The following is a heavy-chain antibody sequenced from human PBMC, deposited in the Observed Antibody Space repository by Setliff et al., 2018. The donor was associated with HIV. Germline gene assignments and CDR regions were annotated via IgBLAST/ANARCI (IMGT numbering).Heavy chain of an antibody. CDR3: VRHRSAVAGTRIGYCYYMDV. CDR2: IYPGDSDI. J-gene: IGHJ6*03. Sequence: GESLKISCEASGYTFTNYWIGWVRQMPGKGLEWMGIIYPGDSDIIYSPSFQGQVTISADKSITTAYLQWSSLKALDTAIYYCVRHRSAVAGTRIGYCYYMDVWGKGTTVTVSS. V-gene: IGHV5-51*01. CDR1: GYTFTNYW. D-gene: IGHD6-19*01.